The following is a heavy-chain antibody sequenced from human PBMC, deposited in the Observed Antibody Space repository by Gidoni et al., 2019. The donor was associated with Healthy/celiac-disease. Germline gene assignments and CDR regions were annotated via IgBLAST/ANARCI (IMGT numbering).Heavy chain of an antibody. J-gene: IGHJ2*01. D-gene: IGHD1-7*01. V-gene: IGHV4-59*01. Sequence: QVQLQESGPGLVKPSETLSLTCTVSGGSISSYYWSWIRQPPGKGLEWIGYIYYSGSTNYNPSLKSRVTISVDTSKNQFSLKLSSVTAADTAVYYCARWNSLEVGYPYYWYFDLWGRGTLVTVSS. CDR1: GGSISSYY. CDR3: ARWNSLEVGYPYYWYFDL. CDR2: IYYSGST.